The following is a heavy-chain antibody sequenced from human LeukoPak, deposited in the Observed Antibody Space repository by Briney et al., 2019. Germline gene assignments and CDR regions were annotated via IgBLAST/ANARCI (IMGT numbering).Heavy chain of an antibody. V-gene: IGHV3-53*01. CDR2: IYTAGST. CDR3: AREGPDCGGDCYYDY. J-gene: IGHJ4*02. CDR1: GFTVSNYY. D-gene: IGHD2-21*01. Sequence: GGSLRLSCAASGFTVSNYYMSWVRQAPGKGLEWVSVIYTAGSTYYADSVKGRFTISRDNSKITLYLQMNSLRAEDTAVYYCAREGPDCGGDCYYDYWGQGTLVTVSS.